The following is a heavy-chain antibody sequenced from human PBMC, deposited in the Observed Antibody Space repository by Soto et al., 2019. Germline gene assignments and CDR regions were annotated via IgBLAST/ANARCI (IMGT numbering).Heavy chain of an antibody. D-gene: IGHD6-13*01. V-gene: IGHV3-30-3*01. J-gene: IGHJ5*02. Sequence: QVQLVESGGGVVQPGGSLRLSCAASGFTFSTYAMNWVRQTPGKGLEWVAVISYDGSSNFSTDSVKGRFTISRDNSRNTLYLQRNNLRTEDTALYFCARDSVPLAGTSWAGNRLAPWGQGTVVTVSS. CDR3: ARDSVPLAGTSWAGNRLAP. CDR2: ISYDGSSN. CDR1: GFTFSTYA.